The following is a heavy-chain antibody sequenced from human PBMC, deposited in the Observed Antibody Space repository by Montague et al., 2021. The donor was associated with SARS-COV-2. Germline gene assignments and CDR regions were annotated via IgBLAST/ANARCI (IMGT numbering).Heavy chain of an antibody. CDR2: TYYRSKWYN. CDR1: GDSVSVDIAT. Sequence: CAISGDSVSVDIATWSWIRQSPSRDLEWLGRTYYRSKWYNDYAESVKSRITIDPDTSKHQFSLHLNSVTPEDTAVYYCARIPVGSKYYFDFWGQGTPVTVSS. V-gene: IGHV6-1*01. CDR3: ARIPVGSKYYFDF. J-gene: IGHJ4*02. D-gene: IGHD2-2*01.